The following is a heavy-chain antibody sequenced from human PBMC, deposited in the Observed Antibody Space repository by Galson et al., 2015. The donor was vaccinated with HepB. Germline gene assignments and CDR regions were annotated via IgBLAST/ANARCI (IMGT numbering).Heavy chain of an antibody. Sequence: SLRLSCAASGFTFSSYSMNWVRQAPGKGLEWVSSISSSSSYIYYADSVKGRFTISRDNAKNSLYLQMNSLRAEDTAVYYCARYCSSTSCQNGQPGTKGPLDYWGQGTLVTVSS. CDR2: ISSSSSYI. J-gene: IGHJ4*02. D-gene: IGHD2-2*01. CDR1: GFTFSSYS. CDR3: ARYCSSTSCQNGQPGTKGPLDY. V-gene: IGHV3-21*01.